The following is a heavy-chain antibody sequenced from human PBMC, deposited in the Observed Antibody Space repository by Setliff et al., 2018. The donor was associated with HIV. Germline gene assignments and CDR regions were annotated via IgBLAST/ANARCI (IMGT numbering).Heavy chain of an antibody. CDR3: AKDRTVVVITIFDY. CDR1: GFTFDDYA. V-gene: IGHV3-23*01. D-gene: IGHD3-22*01. Sequence: PGGSLRLSCAASGFTFDDYAVTWVRQAPGKGLDYVSATSGSGTTTYYADSVRGRFTISRDNSKNTLYLQMNSLRAEDTAVYYCAKDRTVVVITIFDYWGQGTLVTV. CDR2: TSGSGTTT. J-gene: IGHJ4*02.